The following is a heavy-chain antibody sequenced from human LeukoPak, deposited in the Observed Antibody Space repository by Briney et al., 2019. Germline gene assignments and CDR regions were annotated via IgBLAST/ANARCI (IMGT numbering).Heavy chain of an antibody. V-gene: IGHV5-51*01. Sequence: GESLKISCKGSGYSFTSYRSGWVRQMPGKGLEWMGIIYPGDSYIRYSPSCQGQVIISAEKSISTAYLQWSSLKASDTALYYCASRKKGMATAGFDYWGQGTLVTVSS. J-gene: IGHJ4*02. D-gene: IGHD5-24*01. CDR2: IYPGDSYI. CDR1: GYSFTSYR. CDR3: ASRKKGMATAGFDY.